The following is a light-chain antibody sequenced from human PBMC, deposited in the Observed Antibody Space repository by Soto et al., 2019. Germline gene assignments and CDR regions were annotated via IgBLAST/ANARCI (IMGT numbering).Light chain of an antibody. J-gene: IGKJ2*01. V-gene: IGKV1-39*01. CDR3: PQSYSTPPYT. Sequence: DIQMTQSPASLSASVGDRVTITCRASQSISSYLNWFQQKRGKAPKLLIYEASSLQSGVPSRFSGSGSGTDFPLTISSLQPEDFATYYCPQSYSTPPYTFGQGTELEI. CDR2: EAS. CDR1: QSISSY.